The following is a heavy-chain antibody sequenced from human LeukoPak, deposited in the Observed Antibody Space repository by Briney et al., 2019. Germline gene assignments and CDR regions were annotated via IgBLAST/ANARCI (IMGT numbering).Heavy chain of an antibody. V-gene: IGHV3-53*01. Sequence: PGGSLRLSCAASGFTVSSNYMNWVRQAPGKGLEWVSVISSGGFTYYADSVKGRFTISRDNSKNTLYLQMNSLRAEDTAVYHCARDFGESGDYWGQGTLVTVSS. J-gene: IGHJ4*02. D-gene: IGHD2-21*01. CDR1: GFTVSSNY. CDR3: ARDFGESGDY. CDR2: ISSGGFT.